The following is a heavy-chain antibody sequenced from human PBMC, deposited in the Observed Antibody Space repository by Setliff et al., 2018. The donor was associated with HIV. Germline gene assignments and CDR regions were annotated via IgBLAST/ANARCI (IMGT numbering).Heavy chain of an antibody. CDR3: VRDSSAYYCAFDI. V-gene: IGHV3-30*19. CDR2: ISDDGSAK. D-gene: IGHD3-22*01. J-gene: IGHJ3*02. Sequence: GGSLRLSCAASNFTFSFYGMHWVRQAPGKGLEWVAVISDDGSAKYYGDSVKGRFTISRDNSKDTLYLDLNSLRSEDTAVYYCVRDSSAYYCAFDIWGQGTMVT. CDR1: NFTFSFYG.